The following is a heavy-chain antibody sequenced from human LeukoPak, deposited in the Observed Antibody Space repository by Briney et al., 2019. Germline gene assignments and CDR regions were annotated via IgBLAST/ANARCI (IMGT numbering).Heavy chain of an antibody. CDR2: INHSGGT. CDR1: GGSFSGYY. V-gene: IGHV4-34*01. CDR3: ARVGPSAFDI. J-gene: IGHJ3*02. Sequence: SETLSLTCAVYGGSFSGYYWSWIRQPPGKGLEWIGEINHSGGTNYNPSLKSRVTTSVDTSKNQFSLKLSSVTAADTAVYYCARVGPSAFDIWGQGTMVTVSS.